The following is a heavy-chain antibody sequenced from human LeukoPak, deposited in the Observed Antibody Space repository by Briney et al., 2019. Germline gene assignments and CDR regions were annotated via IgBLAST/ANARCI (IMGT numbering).Heavy chain of an antibody. CDR2: IDPNSGGT. CDR3: ARAPGPYTTSRFDY. CDR1: GYTFTDYY. Sequence: ASVKVSCKTSGYTFTDYYLHWVRQAPGQGLEWMGRIDPNSGGTNYAQKFQVRVTVTRDTSISTVYMELSGLRSDDTAVYYCARAPGPYTTSRFDYWGQGTLVTVSS. D-gene: IGHD6-13*01. J-gene: IGHJ4*02. V-gene: IGHV1-2*02.